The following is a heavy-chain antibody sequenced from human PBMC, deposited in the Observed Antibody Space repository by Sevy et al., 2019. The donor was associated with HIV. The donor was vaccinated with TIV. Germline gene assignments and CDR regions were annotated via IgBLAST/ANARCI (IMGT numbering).Heavy chain of an antibody. CDR1: TFTFNDYW. Sequence: GGSLRLSCAASTFTFNDYWMNWVRQAPGKGLEWVANINQHGSEKYFVDSVKGRFTISRDNAKNSLYLQMNSLRAEDRGGYYWGRGGGGLDVWGQGTTVTVSS. CDR2: INQHGSEK. CDR3: GRGGGGLDV. J-gene: IGHJ6*02. V-gene: IGHV3-7*01. D-gene: IGHD3-16*01.